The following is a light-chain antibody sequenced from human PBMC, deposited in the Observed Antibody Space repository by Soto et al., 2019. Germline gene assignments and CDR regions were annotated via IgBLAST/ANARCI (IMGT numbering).Light chain of an antibody. CDR2: DVS. Sequence: QSALTQPRSVSGSPGQSVTISCTGTSSDVGGYNYVSWYQQHPGKAPKLMIYDVSKRPSEVPDRFSGSKSGNTASLTISGLQAEDEADYYCCSYAGSYTVVFGGGTKVTVL. CDR3: CSYAGSYTVV. V-gene: IGLV2-11*01. CDR1: SSDVGGYNY. J-gene: IGLJ2*01.